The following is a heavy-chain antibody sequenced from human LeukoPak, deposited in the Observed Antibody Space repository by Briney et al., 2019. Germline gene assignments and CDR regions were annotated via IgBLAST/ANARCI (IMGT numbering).Heavy chain of an antibody. J-gene: IGHJ6*02. CDR3: ARTYYYDSSGYSGDYYGMDV. CDR1: GYTFTSYG. CDR2: ISAYNGNT. V-gene: IGHV1-18*01. D-gene: IGHD3-22*01. Sequence: ASVKVSCKASGYTFTSYGISWVRQAPGQGLEWMGWISAYNGNTNYAQKLQGRVTMTIDTSTSTAYMELRSLRSDDTAVYYCARTYYYDSSGYSGDYYGMDVWGQGTTVTVSS.